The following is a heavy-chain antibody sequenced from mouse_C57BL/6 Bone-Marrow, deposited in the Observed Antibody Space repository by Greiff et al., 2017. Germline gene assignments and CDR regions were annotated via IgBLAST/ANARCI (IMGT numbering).Heavy chain of an antibody. J-gene: IGHJ4*01. D-gene: IGHD1-1*01. Sequence: QVQLKESGPELVKPGASVKISCKASGYTFTDYYINWVKQRPGQGLEWIGWIFPGSGSTYYNEKFKGKATLTVDKSSSTAYMLLSSLTSEDSAVYFCARNPRDYYGSSYGAMDYWGQGTSVTVSS. CDR3: ARNPRDYYGSSYGAMDY. CDR2: IFPGSGST. CDR1: GYTFTDYY. V-gene: IGHV1-75*01.